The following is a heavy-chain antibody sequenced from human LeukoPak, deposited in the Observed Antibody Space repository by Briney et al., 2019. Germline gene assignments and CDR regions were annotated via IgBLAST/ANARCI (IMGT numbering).Heavy chain of an antibody. J-gene: IGHJ4*02. V-gene: IGHV4-59*08. CDR2: IYYSGST. CDR3: ARLGRDYDNLTGYYHPPL. D-gene: IGHD3-9*01. CDR1: GGSISSYY. Sequence: PSETLSLTCTVSGGSISSYYWSWIRQPPGKGLEWIGYIYYSGSTNYNPSLKSRVTISVDTSKNQFSLKLSSVTAADTAVYYCARLGRDYDNLTGYYHPPLWGQGTLVTVSS.